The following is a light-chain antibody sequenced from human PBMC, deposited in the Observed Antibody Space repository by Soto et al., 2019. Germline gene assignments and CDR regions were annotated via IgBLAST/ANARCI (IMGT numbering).Light chain of an antibody. Sequence: QSALTQPASVSGSPGQSITLSCTGTSSDVGAYNYVSRYQQHPGKAPKLMIYEVSNRPSGVSNRFSGSKSDNTASLTISGLQAGDEADYYCSSYTSSSTWLFGGGTKLTVL. J-gene: IGLJ3*02. CDR2: EVS. CDR3: SSYTSSSTWL. V-gene: IGLV2-14*03. CDR1: SSDVGAYNY.